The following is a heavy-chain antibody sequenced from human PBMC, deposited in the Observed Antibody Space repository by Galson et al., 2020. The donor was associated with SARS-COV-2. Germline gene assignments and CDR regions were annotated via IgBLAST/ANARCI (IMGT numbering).Heavy chain of an antibody. Sequence: GGSLRLSCAASGFTFNTYAMHWVRQAPGKGLEWVSGLNSGGDSPYYADSVKGRFTVSRDNSKNTLFLQMNSLRAEDTAVYYCAKGEQLDVWGHGTTVTVSS. J-gene: IGHJ6*02. CDR2: LNSGGDSP. CDR1: GFTFNTYA. D-gene: IGHD1-26*01. CDR3: AKGEQLDV. V-gene: IGHV3-23*01.